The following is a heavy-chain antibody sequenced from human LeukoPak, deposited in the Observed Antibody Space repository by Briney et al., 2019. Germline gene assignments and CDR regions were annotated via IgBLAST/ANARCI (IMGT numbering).Heavy chain of an antibody. CDR2: IKQDGSEK. V-gene: IGHV3-7*01. Sequence: PGGSLRLSCAASGFTFSSYWMSWVRQAPGKGLEWVANIKQDGSEKYYVDSVKGRFTISRDNSKNTLYLQMNSLRAEDTAVYYCARRPYSSSWQPFDYWGQGTLVTVSS. CDR1: GFTFSSYW. D-gene: IGHD6-13*01. CDR3: ARRPYSSSWQPFDY. J-gene: IGHJ4*02.